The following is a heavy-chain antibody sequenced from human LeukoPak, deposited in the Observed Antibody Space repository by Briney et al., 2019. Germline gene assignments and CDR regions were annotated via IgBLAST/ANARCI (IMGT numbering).Heavy chain of an antibody. CDR1: GFTFDDYA. Sequence: GGSLRLSCAASGFTFDDYAMHWVRQAPGKGLEWVSGISWSGGSKGYADSVKGRFTISRDNAKSSLYLQMNSLRVEDMAFYYCAKGGGSYLEYFQHWSQGTLVTVSS. V-gene: IGHV3-9*03. CDR3: AKGGGSYLEYFQH. J-gene: IGHJ1*01. CDR2: ISWSGGSK. D-gene: IGHD1-26*01.